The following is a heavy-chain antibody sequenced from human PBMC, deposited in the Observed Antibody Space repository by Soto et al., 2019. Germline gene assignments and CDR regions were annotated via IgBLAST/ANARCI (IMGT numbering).Heavy chain of an antibody. CDR2: ISHSGST. Sequence: QLQLQESGSGLVKPSQTLSLTCAVSGDSISSGGYSWSWIRQPPGKGLECIGYISHSGSTYYNPSLKRRDTRSVDRSKNQFSLKLSSVTAADTAVYYCARGGALLDYWGQGTLVTVSS. CDR3: ARGGALLDY. CDR1: GDSISSGGYS. V-gene: IGHV4-30-2*01. J-gene: IGHJ4*02.